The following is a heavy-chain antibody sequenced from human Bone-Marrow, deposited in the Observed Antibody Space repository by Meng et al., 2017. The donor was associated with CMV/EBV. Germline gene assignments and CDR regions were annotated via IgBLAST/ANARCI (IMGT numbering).Heavy chain of an antibody. Sequence: GGSLRLSCAASGFTVSSNEMSWVRQAPGKGLEWVSGISWNSGSIGYADFVKGRFTISRDNSKNTLYLQMNSLRAEDTAVYYCARDLPGYDFWSGYFSYYYYYGMDVWGQGTTVTVSS. D-gene: IGHD3-3*01. V-gene: IGHV3-23*01. CDR3: ARDLPGYDFWSGYFSYYYYYGMDV. CDR1: GFTVSSNE. CDR2: ISWNSGSI. J-gene: IGHJ6*02.